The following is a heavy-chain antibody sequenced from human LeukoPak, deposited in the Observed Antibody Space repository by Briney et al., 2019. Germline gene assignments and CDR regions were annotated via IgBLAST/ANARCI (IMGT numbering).Heavy chain of an antibody. J-gene: IGHJ5*02. CDR2: IYSGGST. Sequence: GGSLRLSCAASGFTVSSNYMSWVRQAPGKGLEWVSVIYSGGSTYYADSVKGRFTISGDNSKNTLYLQMNSLRAEDTAVYYCAREYYYASGTYWNWFDPWGQGTLVTVSS. CDR3: AREYYYASGTYWNWFDP. V-gene: IGHV3-66*01. D-gene: IGHD3-10*01. CDR1: GFTVSSNY.